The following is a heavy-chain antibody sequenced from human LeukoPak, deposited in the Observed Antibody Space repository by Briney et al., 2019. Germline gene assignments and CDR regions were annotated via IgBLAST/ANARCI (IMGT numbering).Heavy chain of an antibody. D-gene: IGHD4-17*01. CDR2: ITTYNGNT. Sequence: GASVKVSCKASGYTFTSYPITWVRQAPGQGLEWMGWITTYNGNTKYAQKLQGRVTMTTDTSTSTVYMDLRGLRSDDTAVYYCARGYDYGDYVGDFDYWGQGTRVTVSS. CDR3: ARGYDYGDYVGDFDY. J-gene: IGHJ4*02. V-gene: IGHV1-18*01. CDR1: GYTFTSYP.